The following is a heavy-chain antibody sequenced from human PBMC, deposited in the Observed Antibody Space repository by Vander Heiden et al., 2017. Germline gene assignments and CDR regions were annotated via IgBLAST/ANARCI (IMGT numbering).Heavy chain of an antibody. J-gene: IGHJ3*02. V-gene: IGHV3-15*07. CDR3: TTECGISGYYYGEAFDI. CDR1: SNAW. Sequence: SNAWLNWVRQAPGKGMEWVGRIKSKTEGGTTDYAAPVNGRVTSSREDSKNTLYLQLNSLQTQHTADYYCTTECGISGYYYGEAFDIWGQGRMGTL. D-gene: IGHD3-22*01. CDR2: IKSKTEGGTT.